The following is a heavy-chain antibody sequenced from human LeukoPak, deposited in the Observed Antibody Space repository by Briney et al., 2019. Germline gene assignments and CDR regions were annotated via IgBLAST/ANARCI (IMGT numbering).Heavy chain of an antibody. D-gene: IGHD2-2*01. V-gene: IGHV4-34*01. CDR2: INHSGST. J-gene: IGHJ5*02. CDR3: ARVDIVVVPAARRLRYNWFDP. Sequence: SETLSLACAVYGGSFSGYYWSWIRQPPGKGLEWIGGINHSGSTNYNPSLKSRVTISVDTSKNQFSLKLSSVTAADTAVYYCARVDIVVVPAARRLRYNWFDPWGQGTLVTVSS. CDR1: GGSFSGYY.